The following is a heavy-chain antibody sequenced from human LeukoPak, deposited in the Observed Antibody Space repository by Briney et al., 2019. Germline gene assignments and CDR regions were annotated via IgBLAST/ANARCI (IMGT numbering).Heavy chain of an antibody. CDR1: RFTFSSYW. V-gene: IGHV3-74*01. D-gene: IGHD6-19*01. Sequence: TGGSLRLSCAASRFTFSSYWMHWVRQAPGKGLVWVSRINSDGTITTYADSVKGRFTISRDNAKNTLYLQMNSLRAEDTAVYFCARVAVAGTINFDYWGQGTLVTVSS. CDR3: ARVAVAGTINFDY. CDR2: INSDGTIT. J-gene: IGHJ4*02.